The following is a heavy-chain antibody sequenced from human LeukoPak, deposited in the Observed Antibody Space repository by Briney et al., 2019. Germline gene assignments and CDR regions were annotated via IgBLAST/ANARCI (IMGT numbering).Heavy chain of an antibody. CDR3: ARVGLTVPCGRDCFANYFDY. CDR1: GGSINTYD. J-gene: IGHJ4*02. V-gene: IGHV4-59*01. Sequence: SETLSLTCTVSGGSINTYDWSWIRQPPGKGLEWIGYIYFSGSTNYNPSLNSRVTISVDTSKNQFSLRLSSVTAADTAVYYCARVGLTVPCGRDCFANYFDYWGQGTLVTVSS. CDR2: IYFSGST. D-gene: IGHD2-21*02.